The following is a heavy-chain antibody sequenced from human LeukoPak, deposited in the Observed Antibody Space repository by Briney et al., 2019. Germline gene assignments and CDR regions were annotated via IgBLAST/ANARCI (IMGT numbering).Heavy chain of an antibody. CDR1: GFTFSSYA. J-gene: IGHJ3*02. V-gene: IGHV3-30-3*01. Sequence: PGGSLRPSCAASGFTFSSYAMHWVRQAPGKGLEWVAVISYDGSNKYYADSVKGRFTISRDNSKNTLYLQMNSLRAEDTAVYYCARDYYDSSGYYRDAFDIWGQGTMVTVSS. CDR2: ISYDGSNK. CDR3: ARDYYDSSGYYRDAFDI. D-gene: IGHD3-22*01.